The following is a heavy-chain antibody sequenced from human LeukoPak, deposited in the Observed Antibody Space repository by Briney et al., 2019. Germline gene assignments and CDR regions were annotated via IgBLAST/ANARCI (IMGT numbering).Heavy chain of an antibody. CDR3: AREGAYSSGWSNWFDP. CDR2: ISYDGSNK. D-gene: IGHD6-19*01. Sequence: GGSLRLSCAASGFTFISYAMHWVHQAPGKGLEWVAVISYDGSNKYYADSVKGRFTISRDNSKNTLYLQMNSLRAEDTAVYYCAREGAYSSGWSNWFDPWGQGTLVTVSS. J-gene: IGHJ5*02. CDR1: GFTFISYA. V-gene: IGHV3-30*04.